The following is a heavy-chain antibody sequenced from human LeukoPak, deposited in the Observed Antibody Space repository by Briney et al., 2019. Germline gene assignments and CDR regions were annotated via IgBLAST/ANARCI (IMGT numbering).Heavy chain of an antibody. CDR3: AREKGYCSSTSCYGAGGMDV. CDR2: MNPNSGNT. Sequence: GASVKVSCKASGYTFTSYDINWVRQATGQGLEWMGWMNPNSGNTGYAQKFQGRVTMTRNTSISTAYMELSSLRSEDTAVYYCAREKGYCSSTSCYGAGGMDVWGPGTTVTVSS. CDR1: GYTFTSYD. V-gene: IGHV1-8*01. D-gene: IGHD2-2*01. J-gene: IGHJ6*02.